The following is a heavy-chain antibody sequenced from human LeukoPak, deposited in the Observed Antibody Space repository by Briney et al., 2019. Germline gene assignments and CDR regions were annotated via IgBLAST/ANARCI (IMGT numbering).Heavy chain of an antibody. CDR2: IYHSGDT. D-gene: IGHD5-24*01. J-gene: IGHJ4*02. Sequence: PSETLSLTCSVFGDSISGGYYWGLIRQPPGKGLEWIGTIYHSGDTYYNPSLKSRVTISVDTSKNQFSLRLRSVTAADTAIYYCAKFDRYGYNYEYWGQGTLVTVSS. CDR3: AKFDRYGYNYEY. V-gene: IGHV4-38-2*01. CDR1: GDSISGGYY.